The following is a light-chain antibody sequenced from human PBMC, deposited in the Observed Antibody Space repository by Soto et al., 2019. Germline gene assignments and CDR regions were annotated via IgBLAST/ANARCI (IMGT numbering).Light chain of an antibody. CDR3: QQRHNWPFT. Sequence: EIVLTQSPGTLSLSPGERATLSCRSSQSVRSSYLAWYQQKPGQAPRLLIYGASTRATGIPDRFSGSGSGTDFTLTISSLEPEDFATYFCQQRHNWPFTFGPGTAVGVK. CDR2: GAS. V-gene: IGKV3D-20*02. CDR1: QSVRSSY. J-gene: IGKJ3*01.